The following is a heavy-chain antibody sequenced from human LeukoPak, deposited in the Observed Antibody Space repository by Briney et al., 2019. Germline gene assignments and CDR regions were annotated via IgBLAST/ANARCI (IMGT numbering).Heavy chain of an antibody. Sequence: PSETLSLTCAVSGGSISSSNWWSWVRQPPGKGLEWIGEIYHSGSTNYNPSLKSRVTISVDKSKNQFSLDLNSVIAADTAVYYCAKDGEAFDYWGQGTLVTVSS. CDR2: IYHSGST. J-gene: IGHJ4*02. CDR1: GGSISSSNW. V-gene: IGHV4-4*02. D-gene: IGHD3-10*01. CDR3: AKDGEAFDY.